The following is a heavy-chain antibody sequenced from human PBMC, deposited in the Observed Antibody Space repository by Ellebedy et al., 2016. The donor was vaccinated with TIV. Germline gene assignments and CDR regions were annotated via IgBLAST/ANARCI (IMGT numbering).Heavy chain of an antibody. V-gene: IGHV3-30-3*01. D-gene: IGHD4-23*01. CDR2: ISYDGSNK. Sequence: GGSLRLSXAASGFTFSSYAMHWVRQAPGKGLEWVAVISYDGSNKYYADSVKGRFTISRDNSKNTLYLQMNSLRAEDTAVYYCAREVHGGHFDYWGQGTLVTVSS. CDR1: GFTFSSYA. J-gene: IGHJ4*02. CDR3: AREVHGGHFDY.